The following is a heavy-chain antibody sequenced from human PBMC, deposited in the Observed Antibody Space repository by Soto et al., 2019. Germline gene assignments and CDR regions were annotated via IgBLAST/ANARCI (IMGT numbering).Heavy chain of an antibody. Sequence: QVQLVQSGAEVKKPGSSVKVSCKASGGTFSSYAISWVRPAPGHGLEWMGGIIPILGTANYAQKFQGRVTITADESTSTAYMELSSLRSEDTAVYYCARDVGCSSTSCYKGGYWFDPWGQGTLVTVSS. CDR3: ARDVGCSSTSCYKGGYWFDP. D-gene: IGHD2-2*02. CDR2: IIPILGTA. CDR1: GGTFSSYA. J-gene: IGHJ5*02. V-gene: IGHV1-69*01.